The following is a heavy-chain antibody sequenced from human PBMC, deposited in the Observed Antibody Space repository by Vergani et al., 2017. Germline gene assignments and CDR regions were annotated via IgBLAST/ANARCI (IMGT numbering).Heavy chain of an antibody. CDR1: GITFSSYA. Sequence: EVQLLESGGGLIQPGGSLRLSCAASGITFSSYAMNWVRQAPGKGLEWVSVISGSGGSAYYADSVKGRFTISRHNSKNTLYLQMNSLRAEDTAVYYCAKDYTTAMNAFDIWGQGTMVTVSS. CDR3: AKDYTTAMNAFDI. V-gene: IGHV3-23*01. CDR2: ISGSGGSA. J-gene: IGHJ3*02. D-gene: IGHD5-18*01.